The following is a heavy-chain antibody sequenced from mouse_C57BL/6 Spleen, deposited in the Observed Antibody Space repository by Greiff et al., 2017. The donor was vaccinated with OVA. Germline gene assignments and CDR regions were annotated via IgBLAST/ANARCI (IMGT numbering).Heavy chain of an antibody. Sequence: EVHLVESGGGLVKPGGSLKLSCAASGFTFSSYAMSWVRQTPEKRLEWVATISDGGSYTYYPDNVKGRFTISRDNAKNNLYLQMSHLKSEDTAMYYCARDRVDSSGYGGDYFDYWGQGTTLTVSS. V-gene: IGHV5-4*01. CDR3: ARDRVDSSGYGGDYFDY. CDR1: GFTFSSYA. J-gene: IGHJ2*01. CDR2: ISDGGSYT. D-gene: IGHD3-2*02.